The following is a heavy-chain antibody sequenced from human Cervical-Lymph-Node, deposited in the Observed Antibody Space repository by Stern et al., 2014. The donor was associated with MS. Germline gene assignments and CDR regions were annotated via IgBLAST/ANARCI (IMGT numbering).Heavy chain of an antibody. D-gene: IGHD1-7*01. CDR2: FNPEDGET. Sequence: VQLEESGAEVKNPGASVKVSCRVSGHTLTEVSIHWVRQVPGKGLEWMGGFNPEDGETVYTQKFQGRVIMTEDTSTETAYMELSSLRSEDTAVYYCVVIAGTYWGQGTLVTVSS. J-gene: IGHJ4*02. V-gene: IGHV1-24*01. CDR1: GHTLTEVS. CDR3: VVIAGTY.